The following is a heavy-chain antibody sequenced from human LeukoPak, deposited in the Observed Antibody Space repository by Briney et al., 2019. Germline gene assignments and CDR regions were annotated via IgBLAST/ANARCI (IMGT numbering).Heavy chain of an antibody. V-gene: IGHV1-3*01. CDR3: ARDKSPYSYGDAFDI. CDR2: INAGNGNT. Sequence: ASVKVSCKASGYTFTSYAMHWVRQAPGQRLEWMGWINAGNGNTKYSQRFQGRVTITRDTSASTAYMELSSLRSEDTAVYYCARDKSPYSYGDAFDIWGQGTMVTVSS. CDR1: GYTFTSYA. D-gene: IGHD5-18*01. J-gene: IGHJ3*02.